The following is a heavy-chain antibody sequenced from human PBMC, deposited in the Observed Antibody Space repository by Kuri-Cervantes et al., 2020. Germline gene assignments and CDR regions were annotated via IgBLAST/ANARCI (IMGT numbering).Heavy chain of an antibody. CDR2: IYYSGST. V-gene: IGHV4-31*03. D-gene: IGHD1-26*01. CDR3: ARHEGKFGHIVGATVDFDY. J-gene: IGHJ4*02. Sequence: LRLSCTVSGGSISSGGYYWSWIRQHPGKGLEWIGYIYYSGSTYYNPSLKSRVTISVDTSKNQFSLKLSSVTAADTVVYYCARHEGKFGHIVGATVDFDYWGQGTLVTVSS. CDR1: GGSISSGGYY.